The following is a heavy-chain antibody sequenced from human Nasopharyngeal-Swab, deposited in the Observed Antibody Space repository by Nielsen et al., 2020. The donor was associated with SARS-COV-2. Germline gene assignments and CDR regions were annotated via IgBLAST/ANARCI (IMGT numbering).Heavy chain of an antibody. J-gene: IGHJ4*02. Sequence: GESLKISCPASGFTFSRYAISWFRQAPVQGLDWVSRIRSKRYGETRDYAAPVQGRFTVSRDDSKYTVYLQMNSLKTEDTAVYYCATGAPSGTFYDNWGQGVLVTVAS. CDR3: ATGAPSGTFYDN. D-gene: IGHD1-26*01. V-gene: IGHV3-15*01. CDR2: IRSKRYGETR. CDR1: GFTFSRYA.